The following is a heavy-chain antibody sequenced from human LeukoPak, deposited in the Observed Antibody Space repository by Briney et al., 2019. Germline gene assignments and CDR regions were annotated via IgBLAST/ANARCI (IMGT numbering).Heavy chain of an antibody. CDR1: GYSISSGYY. V-gene: IGHV4-38-2*02. CDR3: ARSPDIVVVPAAIPYYYYYYMDV. D-gene: IGHD2-2*02. J-gene: IGHJ6*03. CDR2: IYHSGST. Sequence: SETLSLTCTVSGYSISSGYYWGWIRQPPEKGLEWIGSIYHSGSTYYNPSLKSRVTISVDTSKNQFSLKLSSVTAADTAVYYCARSPDIVVVPAAIPYYYYYYMDVWGKGTTVTVSS.